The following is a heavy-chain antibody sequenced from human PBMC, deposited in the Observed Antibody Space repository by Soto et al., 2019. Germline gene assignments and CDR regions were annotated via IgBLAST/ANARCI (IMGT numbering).Heavy chain of an antibody. CDR2: ISYDGSNK. J-gene: IGHJ4*02. CDR1: GFTFSSYA. V-gene: IGHV3-30-3*01. CDR3: AREDY. Sequence: PGGSLRLSCAASGFTFSSYAMHWVRQAPGKGLEWVTIISYDGSNKYYADSVKGRLTISRDNSKNTLYLQMNSLRAEDTAVYYCAREDYWGQGTLVTVSS.